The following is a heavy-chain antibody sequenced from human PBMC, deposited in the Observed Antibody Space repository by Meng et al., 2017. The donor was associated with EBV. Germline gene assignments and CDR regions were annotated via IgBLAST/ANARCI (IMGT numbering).Heavy chain of an antibody. CDR1: GFTFSRYG. D-gene: IGHD3-22*01. J-gene: IGHJ4*02. CDR2: VSSRSTYI. CDR3: ATGFYYYDSSGYYHDDY. V-gene: IGHV3-21*02. Sequence: EVQLVESGGGLVKTGGSLRLSSVASGFTFSRYGMNWVRQAPGKGLEWVSSVSSRSTYIHYADSVKGRFTISRDNAKNSLYLQMNSLRPEDTAVYYCATGFYYYDSSGYYHDDYWGQGILVTVYS.